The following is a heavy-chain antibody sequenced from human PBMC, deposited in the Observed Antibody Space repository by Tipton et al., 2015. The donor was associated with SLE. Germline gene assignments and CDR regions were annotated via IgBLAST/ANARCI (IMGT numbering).Heavy chain of an antibody. V-gene: IGHV4-59*01. CDR2: IYYSGSI. CDR1: GGSIRSYY. J-gene: IGHJ4*02. CDR3: ARLDRYSSGWYEAPHFRY. Sequence: TLSLTCTGSGGSIRSYYWSWIRQPPGKGLEWIGYIYYSGSINYNPSLKSRVTISVDTSKNQFSLKLSSVAAADTAVYYCARLDRYSSGWYEAPHFRYWGQGTLVTVSS. D-gene: IGHD6-19*01.